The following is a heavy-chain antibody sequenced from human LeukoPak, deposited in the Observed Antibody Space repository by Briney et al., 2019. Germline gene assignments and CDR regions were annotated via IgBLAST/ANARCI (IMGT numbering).Heavy chain of an antibody. Sequence: SETLSLTCTVSGGSISSYYWSWIRQPPGKGLEWIGYIYYSGSTNYNSSLKSRVTISVDTSKNQFSLKLSSVTAADTAVYYCARENSVGATHYWGQGTLVTVSS. V-gene: IGHV4-59*01. CDR2: IYYSGST. J-gene: IGHJ4*02. CDR1: GGSISSYY. CDR3: ARENSVGATHY. D-gene: IGHD1-26*01.